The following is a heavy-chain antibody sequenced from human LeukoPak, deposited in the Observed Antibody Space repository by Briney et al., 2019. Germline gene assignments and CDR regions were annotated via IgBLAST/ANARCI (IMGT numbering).Heavy chain of an antibody. CDR2: ISYDGSNK. CDR3: ARDQPYYYDSSGYLSY. CDR1: GFTFSSYA. V-gene: IGHV3-30-3*01. D-gene: IGHD3-22*01. Sequence: GSLRLSCAASGFTFSSYAMHWVRQAAGKGLEWVAVISYDGSNKYYADSVKGRFTISRDNSKNTLYLQMNSLRAEDTAVYYCARDQPYYYDSSGYLSYWGQGTLVTVSS. J-gene: IGHJ4*02.